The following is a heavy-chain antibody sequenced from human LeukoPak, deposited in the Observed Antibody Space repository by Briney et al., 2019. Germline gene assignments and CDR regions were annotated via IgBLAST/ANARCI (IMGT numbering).Heavy chain of an antibody. CDR2: IYPGGSDT. J-gene: IGHJ4*02. CDR1: GYIFTNYW. V-gene: IGHV5-51*01. CDR3: ARSWVAGYGTVLDY. D-gene: IGHD6-19*01. Sequence: GESLKISCKGSGYIFTNYWIGWVRQLPGKGLEWMGIIYPGGSDTRYSPSFQGQVTISADKSISTAYLQWSSLKASDSAIYYCARSWVAGYGTVLDYWGQGTLVTVSS.